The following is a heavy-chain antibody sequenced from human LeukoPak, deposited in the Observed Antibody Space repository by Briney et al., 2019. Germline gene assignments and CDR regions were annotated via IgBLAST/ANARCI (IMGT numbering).Heavy chain of an antibody. J-gene: IGHJ4*02. Sequence: SQTLSLTCAVSGGSISSGGYSWSWIRQPPGKGLEGIGYIFHSGSTYYNPSLKSRVTISVDRSKNQFSLKLSSVTAADTAVYYCARVREHYCSGGSCYYFDYWGQGTLVTVSS. V-gene: IGHV4-30-2*01. D-gene: IGHD2-15*01. CDR1: GGSISSGGYS. CDR3: ARVREHYCSGGSCYYFDY. CDR2: IFHSGST.